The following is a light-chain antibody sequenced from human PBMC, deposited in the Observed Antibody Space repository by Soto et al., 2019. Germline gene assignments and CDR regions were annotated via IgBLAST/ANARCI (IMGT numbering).Light chain of an antibody. J-gene: IGKJ1*01. V-gene: IGKV3-20*01. CDR1: QSVRSTY. CDR3: QHYGNSLWT. Sequence: EVVLTQSPGTLSLSPGERATLSCRASQSVRSTYLAWYQQKPGQAPRLLIYDASSRATDIPDRFSGSGSGTDFTLTISRLEPEDFAVYYCQHYGNSLWTFGQGTKVDI. CDR2: DAS.